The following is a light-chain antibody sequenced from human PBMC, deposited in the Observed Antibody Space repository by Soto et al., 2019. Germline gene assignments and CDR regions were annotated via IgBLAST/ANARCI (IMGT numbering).Light chain of an antibody. CDR1: SSDVGGYNY. CDR2: EVS. J-gene: IGLJ1*01. V-gene: IGLV2-8*01. CDR3: SSYEGSNNEV. Sequence: QSALTQPPSASGSPGQSVTISCTGTSSDVGGYNYVSWYQQHPGKAPKLMIYEVSKRPSGVPDRFSGSKSGNTASLTISGIQAEDEGDYYCSSYEGSNNEVFGTGTKGTVL.